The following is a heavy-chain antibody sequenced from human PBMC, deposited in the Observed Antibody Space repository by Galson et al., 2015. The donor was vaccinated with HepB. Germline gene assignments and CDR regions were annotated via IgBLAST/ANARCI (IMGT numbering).Heavy chain of an antibody. Sequence: SLRLSCAASGFTVSSNYMSWVRQAPGKGLEWVLIIYSGTSTYYADSVRGRFTISRHNFKNTLYLQMNSLRAEDTAVYYCARGPRYYYDSSGPGYFGYWGQGTLVTVSS. D-gene: IGHD3-22*01. CDR1: GFTVSSNY. V-gene: IGHV3-53*04. CDR2: IYSGTST. J-gene: IGHJ4*02. CDR3: ARGPRYYYDSSGPGYFGY.